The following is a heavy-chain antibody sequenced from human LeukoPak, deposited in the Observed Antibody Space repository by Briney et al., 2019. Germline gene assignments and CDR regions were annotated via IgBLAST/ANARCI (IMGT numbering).Heavy chain of an antibody. J-gene: IGHJ4*02. Sequence: PSETLSLTCTVSGGSISSSSYYWGWIRQPPGKGLEWIGSIYYSGSTYYNPSLKSRVTISVDTSKNQFSLKLSSVTAADTAVYYCASLHAKQWELPIGDFDYWGQGTLVTVSS. CDR2: IYYSGST. D-gene: IGHD1-26*01. V-gene: IGHV4-39*01. CDR3: ASLHAKQWELPIGDFDY. CDR1: GGSISSSSYY.